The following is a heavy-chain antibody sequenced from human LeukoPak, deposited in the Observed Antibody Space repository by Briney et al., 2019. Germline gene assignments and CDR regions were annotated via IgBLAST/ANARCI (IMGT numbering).Heavy chain of an antibody. D-gene: IGHD6-19*01. J-gene: IGHJ3*02. Sequence: GASVKVSCKASGYTFTSYDINWVRQATGQGLEWMGWMNPNSGNTGYAQKFQGRVTITRNTSISTAYMELSSLRSGDTAVYYCARAGYSSGWYLGHDAFDIWGQGTMVTVSS. CDR3: ARAGYSSGWYLGHDAFDI. CDR1: GYTFTSYD. CDR2: MNPNSGNT. V-gene: IGHV1-8*03.